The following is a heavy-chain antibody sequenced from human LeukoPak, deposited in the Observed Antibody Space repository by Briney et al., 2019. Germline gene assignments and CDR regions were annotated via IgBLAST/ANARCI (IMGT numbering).Heavy chain of an antibody. J-gene: IGHJ3*02. D-gene: IGHD3-22*01. CDR3: ARARAYYSDSSGSHDAFDI. V-gene: IGHV4-39*07. CDR2: IYYSGST. Sequence: SETLSLTCTVSGGSISSSNYYWGWIRQPPGKGLEWIGSIYYSGSTYYNPSLKGRVTISIDTSKKQFSLRLSSVTAADTAVYYCARARAYYSDSSGSHDAFDIWGQGTMVTVSS. CDR1: GGSISSSNYY.